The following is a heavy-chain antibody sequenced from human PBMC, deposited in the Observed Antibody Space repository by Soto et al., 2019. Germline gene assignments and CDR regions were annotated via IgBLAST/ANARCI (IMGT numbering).Heavy chain of an antibody. CDR2: ISYDGSNK. CDR1: GFTFSSYG. J-gene: IGHJ6*02. D-gene: IGHD3-9*01. CDR3: AKSYYDILTGLVYYYGMDV. Sequence: GGSLRLSCAASGFTFSSYGMHWVRQAPGKGLEWVAVISYDGSNKYYADSVKCRFTISRDNSKNTLYLQMNSLRAEDTAVYYCAKSYYDILTGLVYYYGMDVWVQGTTGTVS. V-gene: IGHV3-30*18.